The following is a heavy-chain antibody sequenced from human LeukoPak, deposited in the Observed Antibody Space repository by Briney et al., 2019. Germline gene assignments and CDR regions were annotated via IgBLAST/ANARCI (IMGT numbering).Heavy chain of an antibody. CDR1: GFTFSSYA. Sequence: PGRSLRLSCAASGFTFSSYAMHWVCQAPGKGLEWVAVISYDGSNKYYADSVKGRFTISRDNSKNTLYLQMNSLRAEDTAVYYCARQKYSSGPFDYWGQGTLVTVSS. CDR2: ISYDGSNK. D-gene: IGHD6-19*01. V-gene: IGHV3-30-3*01. J-gene: IGHJ4*02. CDR3: ARQKYSSGPFDY.